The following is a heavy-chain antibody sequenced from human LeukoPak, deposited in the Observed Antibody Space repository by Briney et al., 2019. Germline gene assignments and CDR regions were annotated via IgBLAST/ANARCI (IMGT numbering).Heavy chain of an antibody. D-gene: IGHD4-11*01. CDR1: GGTFSSYA. V-gene: IGHV1-69*13. CDR3: ARPTTVTPYGRNYYYMDV. Sequence: ASVKVSCKASGGTFSSYAISWVRQAPGQGLEWMGGIIPIFGTANCAQKFQGRVTITADESTSTAYMERSSLRSEDTAVYYCARPTTVTPYGRNYYYMDVWGKGTTVTVSS. J-gene: IGHJ6*03. CDR2: IIPIFGTA.